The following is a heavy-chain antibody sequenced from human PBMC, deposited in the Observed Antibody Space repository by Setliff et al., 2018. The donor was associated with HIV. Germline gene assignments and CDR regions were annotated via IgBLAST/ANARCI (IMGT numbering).Heavy chain of an antibody. Sequence: ASVKVSCKASGYSFTTYGVYWVRQAPGQGLEWMGWIGTQNGNTNYAQKFQGRVTMTTDTSTNTAYMELSSLTSDDTAVYYCARVQNEYIYGYNNYYYMDVWGKGTTVTVSS. CDR3: ARVQNEYIYGYNNYYYMDV. CDR1: GYSFTTYG. D-gene: IGHD5-18*01. CDR2: IGTQNGNT. V-gene: IGHV1-18*01. J-gene: IGHJ6*03.